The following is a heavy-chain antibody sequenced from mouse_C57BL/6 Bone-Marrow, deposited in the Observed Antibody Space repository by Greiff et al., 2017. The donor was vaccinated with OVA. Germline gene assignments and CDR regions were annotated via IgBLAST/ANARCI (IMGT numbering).Heavy chain of an antibody. CDR2: SRNKANDYTT. Sequence: EVKLVESGGGLVQSGRSLRLSCATSGFTFSDFYMEWVRHAPGKGLEWIAASRNKANDYTTEYSASVKGRFIVSRDTSQSILYLQMNALRAEDTAIYYCARDANGTWFAYWGQGTLVTVSA. J-gene: IGHJ3*01. D-gene: IGHD4-1*01. CDR1: GFTFSDFY. V-gene: IGHV7-1*01. CDR3: ARDANGTWFAY.